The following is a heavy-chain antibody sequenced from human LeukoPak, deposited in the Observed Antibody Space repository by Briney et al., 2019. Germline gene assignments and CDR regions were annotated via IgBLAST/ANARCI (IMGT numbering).Heavy chain of an antibody. V-gene: IGHV3-33*01. Sequence: PGRSLRLSCAASGFTFSTYVMHWVRQAPGKGLEWVAVILYDGSKKDYADSVKGRFTISRDNSKNTLYLQMNSLRAEDTAVYYCAREMNYGDYFDYWGQGTLVTVSS. CDR1: GFTFSTYV. J-gene: IGHJ4*02. CDR2: ILYDGSKK. D-gene: IGHD4-17*01. CDR3: AREMNYGDYFDY.